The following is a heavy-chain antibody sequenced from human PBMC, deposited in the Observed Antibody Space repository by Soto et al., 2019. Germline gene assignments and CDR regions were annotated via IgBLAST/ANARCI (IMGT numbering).Heavy chain of an antibody. J-gene: IGHJ6*02. V-gene: IGHV3-30*18. CDR1: GFTFGSYA. CDR2: ISFDGSNK. CDR3: AKDRLMIRAVLISYGMDV. Sequence: GGSLRLSCVASGFTFGSYAMHWVRQAPGKGLEWVAIISFDGSNKHYADSVKGRFTVSRDNSKNTLSLQVNSLRAEDTAVYYCAKDRLMIRAVLISYGMDVWGQGTTVTVSS. D-gene: IGHD3-10*01.